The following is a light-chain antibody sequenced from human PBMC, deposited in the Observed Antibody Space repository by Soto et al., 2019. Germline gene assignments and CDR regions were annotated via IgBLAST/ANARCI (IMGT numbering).Light chain of an antibody. V-gene: IGLV2-14*01. Sequence: QSVLTQPASVSGSPGQSITISCTGTSSDVGGYNYVSWYQQHPGKAPKLMIYDVSNRPSGVSNRFSGSKSGNTASLTISGLQAEAEADYYCSSYTSSSTLEFGGGTKLTVL. J-gene: IGLJ2*01. CDR1: SSDVGGYNY. CDR3: SSYTSSSTLE. CDR2: DVS.